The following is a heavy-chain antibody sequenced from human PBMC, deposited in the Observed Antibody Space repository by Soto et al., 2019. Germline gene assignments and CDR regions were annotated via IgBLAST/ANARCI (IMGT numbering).Heavy chain of an antibody. CDR2: INAGNGNT. CDR1: GYTFTSYA. D-gene: IGHD1-26*01. Sequence: ASVKVSCKASGYTFTSYAMHWVRQAPGQRLEWMGWINAGNGNTKYSQKFQGRVTITRDTSASTAYMELSSLRSEDTAVYYCARDRPGRVGATIDWFDPWGQGTLVTVSS. V-gene: IGHV1-3*01. J-gene: IGHJ5*02. CDR3: ARDRPGRVGATIDWFDP.